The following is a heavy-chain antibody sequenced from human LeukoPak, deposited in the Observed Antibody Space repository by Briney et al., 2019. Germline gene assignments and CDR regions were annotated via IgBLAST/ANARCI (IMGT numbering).Heavy chain of an antibody. D-gene: IGHD6-19*01. CDR1: GYTFTGYY. J-gene: IGHJ5*02. Sequence: GASVKVSCKASGYTFTGYYMHWVRQAPGQGLEWMGWINPNSGGTNYAQKFQGRVTMTRDTSISTAYMELSRLRSDNTAVYYCARDTVDSSGWYWFDPWGQGTLVTVSS. CDR2: INPNSGGT. V-gene: IGHV1-2*02. CDR3: ARDTVDSSGWYWFDP.